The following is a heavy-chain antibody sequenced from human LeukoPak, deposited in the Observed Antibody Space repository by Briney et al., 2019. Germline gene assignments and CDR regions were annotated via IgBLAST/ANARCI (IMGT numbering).Heavy chain of an antibody. Sequence: PSETLSLTCTVSGGSISSYYWSWIRQPPGKGLEWIGYIYYSGSTNYNPSLKSRVTISVDTSKNQFSLKLSSVTAADTAVYYCARVSSGGSYVNVYYFDYWGQGTLVTVSS. CDR1: GGSISSYY. CDR3: ARVSSGGSYVNVYYFDY. V-gene: IGHV4-59*01. D-gene: IGHD1-26*01. CDR2: IYYSGST. J-gene: IGHJ4*02.